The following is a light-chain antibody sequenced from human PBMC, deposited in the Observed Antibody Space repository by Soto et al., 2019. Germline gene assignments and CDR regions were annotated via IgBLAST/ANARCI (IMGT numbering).Light chain of an antibody. CDR3: QQIYRSPTT. J-gene: IGKJ1*01. CDR2: KAA. V-gene: IGKV1-5*03. CDR1: QSISSW. Sequence: DIQMTQSPSTLSASVVDRVTITCLASQSISSWLAWYQQKPGKAPKLLIYKAASLRTGVPSRFSGSGSGTYFTLTINSLQPEDFATYYCQQIYRSPTTCGQGTKGDIK.